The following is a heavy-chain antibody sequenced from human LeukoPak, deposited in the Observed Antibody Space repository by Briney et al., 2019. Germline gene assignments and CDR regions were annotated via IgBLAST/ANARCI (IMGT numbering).Heavy chain of an antibody. J-gene: IGHJ4*02. D-gene: IGHD6-19*01. CDR2: INHSGST. Sequence: SETLSLTCAVYGGSFSGYYWSWIRQPPGKGLEWIGEINHSGSTNYNPTLKSRVTISVDTSKNQFSLKLSSVTSADTAVYYCARGREFQRLVPERVDFVYWGQGTLVTVSS. V-gene: IGHV4-34*01. CDR3: ARGREFQRLVPERVDFVY. CDR1: GGSFSGYY.